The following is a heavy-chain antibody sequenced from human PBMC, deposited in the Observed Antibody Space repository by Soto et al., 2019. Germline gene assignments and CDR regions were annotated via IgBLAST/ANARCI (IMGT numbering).Heavy chain of an antibody. J-gene: IGHJ6*02. CDR2: IYYSGST. V-gene: IGHV4-59*01. D-gene: IGHD3-10*01. CDR1: GGSISSYY. CDR3: ARFGELLHTKYYYYGMDV. Sequence: TLVTLSLTCSVSGGSISSYYWSCIRQPPGKGLEWIGYIYYSGSTNYNPSLKSRVTISVDTSKNQFSLKLSSVTAADTAAYYCARFGELLHTKYYYYGMDVWGQGTTVTVSS.